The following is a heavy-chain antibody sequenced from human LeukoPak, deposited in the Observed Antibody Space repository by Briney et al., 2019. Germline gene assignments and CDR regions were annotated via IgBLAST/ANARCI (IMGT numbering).Heavy chain of an antibody. D-gene: IGHD6-19*01. CDR2: IYHSGST. CDR3: ARGVLAVAQFDY. V-gene: IGHV4-38-2*01. J-gene: IGHJ4*02. Sequence: SETLSLTCAVYAYSISYGYFWGWIRQPPGKGLEWIGSIYHSGSTYYSPSLKSRVTISVDTSKNQFSLKLNSVTAADTAVYYCARGVLAVAQFDYWGQGTLVTVSS. CDR1: AYSISYGYF.